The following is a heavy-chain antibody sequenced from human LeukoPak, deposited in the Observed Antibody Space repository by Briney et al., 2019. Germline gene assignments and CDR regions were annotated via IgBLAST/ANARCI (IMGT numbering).Heavy chain of an antibody. J-gene: IGHJ4*02. V-gene: IGHV3-7*01. D-gene: IGHD6-6*01. Sequence: GGSLRLSCAASGFTFSSYWMSWVRQAPGKGLEWVANIKQDGSDKYYVDSVKGRFTISRDNAKNTLYLQMNSLRAEDTAVYYCARGLSGYSSSLGYWGQGTLVTVSS. CDR3: ARGLSGYSSSLGY. CDR2: IKQDGSDK. CDR1: GFTFSSYW.